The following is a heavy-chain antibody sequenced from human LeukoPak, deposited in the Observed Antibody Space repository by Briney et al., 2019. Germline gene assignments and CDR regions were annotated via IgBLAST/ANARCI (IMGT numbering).Heavy chain of an antibody. J-gene: IGHJ6*03. V-gene: IGHV3-21*01. CDR1: GFTFSSYS. CDR3: ARVGGSGSHYMDV. CDR2: ISGSSYI. Sequence: GGSLRLSCAASGFTFSSYSMNWVRQAPGKGLEWVSSISGSSYIYYADSVKGRFTISRDNAKNSLYLQMNSLRAEDTAVYYCARVGGSGSHYMDVWGKGTTVTVSS. D-gene: IGHD3-10*01.